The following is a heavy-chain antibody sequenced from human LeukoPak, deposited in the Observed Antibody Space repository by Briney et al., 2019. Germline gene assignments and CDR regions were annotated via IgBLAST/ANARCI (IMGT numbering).Heavy chain of an antibody. J-gene: IGHJ4*02. V-gene: IGHV3-21*01. CDR2: ISVRSNYR. CDR3: VRLRRNNDRSGYYYYYDY. Sequence: PGGSLTLSCAASGYTFSDFSVNWVLQAPGKGLEWVSSISVRSNYRYYADSVRGRFTISRDDARDSLFLQMNSLRAEDTAVYFCVRLRRNNDRSGYYYYYDYWGQGTLVTVPS. CDR1: GYTFSDFS. D-gene: IGHD3-22*01.